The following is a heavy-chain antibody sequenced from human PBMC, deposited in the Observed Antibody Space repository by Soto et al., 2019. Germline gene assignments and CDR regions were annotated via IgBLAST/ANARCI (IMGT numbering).Heavy chain of an antibody. CDR2: VTPILGTA. CDR1: GGSLRNSV. CDR3: ARLGHPGH. Sequence: QVQLVQSGAEVKKPGSSVKVSCTASGGSLRNSVISWVRQAPAQRLEWMGGVTPILGTANYAQKFQGRVTMTADEATSTAYMDLSSLSPDDTAVYYCARLGHPGHWGPGTRVIVSS. J-gene: IGHJ4*02. V-gene: IGHV1-69*01.